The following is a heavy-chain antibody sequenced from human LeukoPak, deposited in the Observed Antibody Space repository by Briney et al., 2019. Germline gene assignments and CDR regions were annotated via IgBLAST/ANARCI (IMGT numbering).Heavy chain of an antibody. Sequence: GASVKVSCKXSGYTFTSHGISWVRQAPGQGLEWMGWINAYNGNTNYAQKLQGRVTMTTDTSTSTAYMELRSLRSDDTAVYYCARVGGGSSGYYQDAFDIWGQGTMVTV. D-gene: IGHD3-22*01. CDR1: GYTFTSHG. CDR3: ARVGGGSSGYYQDAFDI. J-gene: IGHJ3*02. V-gene: IGHV1-18*01. CDR2: INAYNGNT.